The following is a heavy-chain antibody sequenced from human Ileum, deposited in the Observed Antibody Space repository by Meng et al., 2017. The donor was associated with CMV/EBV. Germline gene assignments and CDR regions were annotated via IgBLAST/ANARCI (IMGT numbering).Heavy chain of an antibody. CDR2: SCRGGSS. V-gene: IGHV4-34*01. J-gene: IGHJ4*02. CDR3: ARASPQRRFLSY. D-gene: IGHD3-3*01. Sequence: LLHPTETLSLSSSVHGGSFGEYHWFWIRPSPEKGLEWIGESCRGGSSNYNPSLRSRVTISVDRSRNQVSLKLTSVTAADTAVYYWARASPQRRFLSYWGQGTLVTVSS. CDR1: GGSFGEYH.